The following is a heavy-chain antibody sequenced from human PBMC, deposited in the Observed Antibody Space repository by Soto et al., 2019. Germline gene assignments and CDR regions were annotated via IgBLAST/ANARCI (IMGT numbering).Heavy chain of an antibody. D-gene: IGHD6-13*01. CDR2: ISGSGGST. CDR1: GFTFSSYA. V-gene: IGHV3-23*01. Sequence: GGSLRLSCAASGFTFSSYAMSWVRQAPGKGLEWVSAISGSGGSTYYADSVKGRFTISRDNSKNTLYLQMNSLRAEDTAVYYCANVQRSWYAFDIWGQGTMVPVSS. CDR3: ANVQRSWYAFDI. J-gene: IGHJ3*02.